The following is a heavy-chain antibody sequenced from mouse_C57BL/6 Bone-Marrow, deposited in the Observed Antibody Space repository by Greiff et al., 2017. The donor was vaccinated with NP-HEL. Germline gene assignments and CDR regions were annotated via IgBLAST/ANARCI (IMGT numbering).Heavy chain of an antibody. CDR3: ARWPLYYYGSSYEGFAY. J-gene: IGHJ3*01. V-gene: IGHV1-9*01. CDR1: GYTFTGYW. CDR2: ILPGSGST. Sequence: VMLVESGAELMKPGASVKLSCKATGYTFTGYWIEWVKQRPGHGLEWIGEILPGSGSTNYNEKFKGKATFTADTSSNTAYMQLSSLTTEDSAIYYCARWPLYYYGSSYEGFAYWGQGTLVTVSA. D-gene: IGHD1-1*01.